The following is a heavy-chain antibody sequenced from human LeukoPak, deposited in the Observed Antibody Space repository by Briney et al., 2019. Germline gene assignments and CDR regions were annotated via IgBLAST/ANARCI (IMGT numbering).Heavy chain of an antibody. V-gene: IGHV3-30*04. CDR2: ISYDGSNK. J-gene: IGHJ4*02. D-gene: IGHD3-22*01. Sequence: GGSLRLSCAASGFTFSSYAMHWVRQAPGKGLEWVAVISYDGSNKYYADSVKGRFTISRDNSKSTLYLQMNSLRAEDTAVYYCARVVSSSGYYYPGDYWGQGTLVTVSS. CDR1: GFTFSSYA. CDR3: ARVVSSSGYYYPGDY.